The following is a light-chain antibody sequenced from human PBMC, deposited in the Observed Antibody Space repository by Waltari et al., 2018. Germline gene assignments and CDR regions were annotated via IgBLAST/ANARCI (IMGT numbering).Light chain of an antibody. Sequence: EIVLTQSPATLSLSPGERANLSCRASQSVSSYLAWYQQKPGQAPRLLIYDASNRATGISARFSGSGSGTDFTLTISSLEPEDFAVYYCQQSSNWPRTFGQGTKVEIK. CDR1: QSVSSY. CDR3: QQSSNWPRT. CDR2: DAS. J-gene: IGKJ1*01. V-gene: IGKV3-11*01.